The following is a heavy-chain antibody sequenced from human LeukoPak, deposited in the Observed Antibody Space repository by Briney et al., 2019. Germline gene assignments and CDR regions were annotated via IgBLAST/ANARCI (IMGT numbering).Heavy chain of an antibody. Sequence: ASVKVSCKASGYTFTSYGISWVRQAPGQGLEWMGWISAYNGNTDYAQKLQGRVTMTTDTSTSTAYMELRSLRSDDTAVYYCARASAVTTHFDYWGQGTLVTVSS. CDR1: GYTFTSYG. CDR2: ISAYNGNT. V-gene: IGHV1-18*01. D-gene: IGHD4-17*01. J-gene: IGHJ4*02. CDR3: ARASAVTTHFDY.